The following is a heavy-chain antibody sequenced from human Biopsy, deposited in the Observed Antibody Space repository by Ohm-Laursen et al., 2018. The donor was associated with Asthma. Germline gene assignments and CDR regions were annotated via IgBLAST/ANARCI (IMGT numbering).Heavy chain of an antibody. J-gene: IGHJ6*02. V-gene: IGHV1-69*10. D-gene: IGHD5-12*01. CDR2: LSPMIGRA. CDR3: ARGYSGSDRIVYYYSGLEV. Sequence: SVKVSCKASGDSFSIFTYSWVRQAPGQGLEWMGGLSPMIGRANYAQKFQGRVTISADRSTSTAYMELSSLSSEDTAVYYCARGYSGSDRIVYYYSGLEVWGQGTTVTVSS. CDR1: GDSFSIFT.